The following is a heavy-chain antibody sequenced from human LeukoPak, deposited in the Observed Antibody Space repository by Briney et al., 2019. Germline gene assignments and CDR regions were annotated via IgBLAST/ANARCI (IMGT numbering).Heavy chain of an antibody. CDR2: IYHSGST. CDR3: ARLTIAAAQKTDY. J-gene: IGHJ4*02. V-gene: IGHV4-39*07. CDR1: GGSISTSSYY. Sequence: PSETLSLTCTVSGGSISTSSYYWGWIRQTPGKGLEWIGEIYHSGSTNYSPSLKSRVTISVDKSKNQFSLKLSSVTAADTAVYYCARLTIAAAQKTDYWGQGTLVTVSS. D-gene: IGHD6-13*01.